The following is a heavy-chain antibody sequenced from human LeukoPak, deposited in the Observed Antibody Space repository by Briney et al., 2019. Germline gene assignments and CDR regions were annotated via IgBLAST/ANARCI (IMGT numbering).Heavy chain of an antibody. CDR2: ISGSGGST. CDR1: GFTFSDHY. V-gene: IGHV3-23*01. J-gene: IGHJ4*02. CDR3: AKDLVVRARYFDY. Sequence: GGSLRLSCAASGFTFSDHYMDWVRQAPGKGLEWVSAISGSGGSTYYADSVKGRFTISRDNSKNTLYLQMNSLRAEDTAVYYCAKDLVVRARYFDYWGQGTLVTVSS. D-gene: IGHD3-10*01.